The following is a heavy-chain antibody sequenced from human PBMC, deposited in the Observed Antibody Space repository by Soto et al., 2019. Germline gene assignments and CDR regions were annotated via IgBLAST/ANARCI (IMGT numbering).Heavy chain of an antibody. Sequence: GGSQRLSCAASGFNVSSNDMSWVRQAPGKGLEWVSVIYSGGSTYYADSVKGRFTISRDNSKNTLYLQMNSLRAEDTAVYYCARDRGVSPPNYYYYGMDVWGQGTTVTVSS. CDR1: GFNVSSND. J-gene: IGHJ6*02. V-gene: IGHV3-53*01. CDR3: ARDRGVSPPNYYYYGMDV. CDR2: IYSGGST. D-gene: IGHD3-10*01.